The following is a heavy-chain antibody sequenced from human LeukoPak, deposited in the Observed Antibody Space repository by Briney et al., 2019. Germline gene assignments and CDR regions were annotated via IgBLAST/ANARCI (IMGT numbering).Heavy chain of an antibody. J-gene: IGHJ4*02. D-gene: IGHD5-24*01. CDR1: GFPFSTYV. CDR2: IWHDGSNK. Sequence: GGSLRLSCAASGFPFSTYVMPWVRQAPGKGLEWVAIIWHDGSNKNYAVSVKGRFTISRDNSKNTLFLQMNTLRAEDTAMYYCAKDLESRDCYNCSFDSWGQGTLVTVSS. V-gene: IGHV3-33*06. CDR3: AKDLESRDCYNCSFDS.